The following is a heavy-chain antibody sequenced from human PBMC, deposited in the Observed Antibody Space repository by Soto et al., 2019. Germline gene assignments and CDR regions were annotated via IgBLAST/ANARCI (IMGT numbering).Heavy chain of an antibody. J-gene: IGHJ6*02. V-gene: IGHV3-23*01. CDR1: GFTFSRYA. CDR2: ISGSGGST. CDR3: APMGV. Sequence: PGGSLRLSCSASGFTFSRYAVSWVRQAPGRGLEWVSAISGSGGSTYFRDTVRGRFTISRDNSKNTLYLQMDSLRAEDTAVYYCAPMGVWGQGTTVTVSS.